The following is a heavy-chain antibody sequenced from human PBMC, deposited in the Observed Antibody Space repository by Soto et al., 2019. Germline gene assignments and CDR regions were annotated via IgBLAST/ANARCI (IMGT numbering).Heavy chain of an antibody. Sequence: SVKVSCKASGGTFSSYAISWVRQAPGQGLEWMGGIIPIFGTANYAQKFQGRVTITADESTSTAYMELSSLRSEDTAVYYCARDLSLWTEECNWFDPWGRGTLVTASS. J-gene: IGHJ5*02. D-gene: IGHD3-10*01. CDR3: ARDLSLWTEECNWFDP. CDR2: IIPIFGTA. V-gene: IGHV1-69*13. CDR1: GGTFSSYA.